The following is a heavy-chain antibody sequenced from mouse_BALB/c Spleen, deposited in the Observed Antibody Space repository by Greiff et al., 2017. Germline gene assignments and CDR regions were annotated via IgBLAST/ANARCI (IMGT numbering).Heavy chain of an antibody. CDR3: AMGFFDY. J-gene: IGHJ2*01. CDR2: IYPGDGDT. V-gene: IGHV1-87*01. CDR1: GYTFTSYW. Sequence: VKLQESGAELARPGASVKLSCKASGYTFTSYWMQWVKQRPGQGLEWIGAIYPGDGDTRYTQKFKGKATLTADKSSSTAYMQLSSLASEDSAVYYCAMGFFDYWGQGTTLTVSS.